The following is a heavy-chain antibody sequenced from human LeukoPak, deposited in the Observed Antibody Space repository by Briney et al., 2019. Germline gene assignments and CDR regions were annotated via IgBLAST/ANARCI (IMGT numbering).Heavy chain of an antibody. J-gene: IGHJ3*02. V-gene: IGHV3-15*01. D-gene: IGHD2-21*01. CDR2: MKSKRDGGAT. CDR3: TTALNFDIAAFDI. Sequence: PGGSLRLSCAASGFTFSSYGMSWVRQAPGKGPEWVGRMKSKRDGGATEYAAPVKGRFTISRDDSKNTVYLQMNSLKTEDTGVYYCTTALNFDIAAFDIWGQGTLVTVSS. CDR1: GFTFSSYG.